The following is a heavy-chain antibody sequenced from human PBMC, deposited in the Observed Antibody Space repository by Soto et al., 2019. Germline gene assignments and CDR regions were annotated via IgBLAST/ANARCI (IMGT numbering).Heavy chain of an antibody. CDR3: ARVETSYPAG. V-gene: IGHV3-21*01. D-gene: IGHD2-2*01. Sequence: PGGSLRLSCASSGFTFSTYTMNWVRQAPGKGLEWVSSINGRGNYIYYAESVKGRFTISRDNAKNTLYLQMNSLRAEDTAVYYCARVETSYPAGWGQGTMVTVYS. CDR2: INGRGNYI. J-gene: IGHJ4*02. CDR1: GFTFSTYT.